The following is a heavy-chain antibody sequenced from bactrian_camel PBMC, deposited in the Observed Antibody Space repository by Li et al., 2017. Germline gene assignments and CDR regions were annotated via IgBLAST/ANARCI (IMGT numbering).Heavy chain of an antibody. V-gene: IGHV3S53*01. D-gene: IGHD1*01. Sequence: HVQLVESGGGSVQTGGSLTLSCVSATGDIYTMGWFRQAPGKERERVAVIDSASWTRYADSVKGRFTFSKGNAETILYLTMTNLKPEDTAMYYCATGGRCEMVMWDYWGHGTQVTVS. CDR1: GDIYT. J-gene: IGHJ4*01. CDR3: ATGGRCEMVMWDY. CDR2: IDSASWT.